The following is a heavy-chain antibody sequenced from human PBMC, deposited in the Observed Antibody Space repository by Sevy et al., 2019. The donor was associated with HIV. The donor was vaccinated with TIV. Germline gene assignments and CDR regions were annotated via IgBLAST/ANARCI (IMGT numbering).Heavy chain of an antibody. V-gene: IGHV3-30*02. J-gene: IGHJ6*02. D-gene: IGHD4-4*01. CDR3: AKENQKSTGTTIGGKGMDV. CDR1: GFTFSSYG. CDR2: IRYDGSNK. Sequence: GGSLRLSCAASGFTFSSYGMHWVRQAPGKGLEWVAFIRYDGSNKYYADSVKGRFTISRDNSKNTLYLQMNSLRAEDTAVYYCAKENQKSTGTTIGGKGMDVWGQGTTVTVSS.